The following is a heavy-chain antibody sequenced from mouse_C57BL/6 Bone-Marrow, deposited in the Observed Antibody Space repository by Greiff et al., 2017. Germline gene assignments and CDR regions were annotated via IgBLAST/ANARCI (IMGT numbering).Heavy chain of an antibody. CDR2: INYDGSST. J-gene: IGHJ3*01. CDR3: ARGPYYGRIYVAFAY. V-gene: IGHV5-16*01. Sequence: EVKLVESEGGLVQPGSSMKLSCTASGFTFSDYYMAWVRQVPEKGLEWVANINYDGSSTYYLDYLKSRFIISRDNAKNILYLQMSSLKSEDTATYYCARGPYYGRIYVAFAYWGQGTLVTVSA. D-gene: IGHD1-1*01. CDR1: GFTFSDYY.